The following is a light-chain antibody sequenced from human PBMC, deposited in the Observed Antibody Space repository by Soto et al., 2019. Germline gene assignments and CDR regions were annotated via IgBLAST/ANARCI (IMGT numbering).Light chain of an antibody. CDR1: QSISDS. J-gene: IGKJ1*01. V-gene: IGKV1-5*03. CDR2: EAS. Sequence: DIQMTQSPSTLSASVGDRVTITCRASQSISDSLAWYQQKPGKVPKLLIYEASTLKSGVPSRFSGSRSGTEYTLTISSLQPDDFAIYYCQQYNGYWTFGQGTKVEIK. CDR3: QQYNGYWT.